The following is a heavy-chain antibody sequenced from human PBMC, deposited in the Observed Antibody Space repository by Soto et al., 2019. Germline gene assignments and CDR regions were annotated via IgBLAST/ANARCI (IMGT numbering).Heavy chain of an antibody. D-gene: IGHD6-19*01. J-gene: IGHJ5*02. Sequence: GESLTISCKSSGTSFTRYWIGWVRQMPGKGLEWMGLTYPDDSDTRYGPSFQGQVTISADKSIATAYLQWSNLKALDTAMYYCARQAGPDGRKRWFDPWGQGTLVTVSS. CDR2: TYPDDSDT. CDR3: ARQAGPDGRKRWFDP. CDR1: GTSFTRYW. V-gene: IGHV5-51*01.